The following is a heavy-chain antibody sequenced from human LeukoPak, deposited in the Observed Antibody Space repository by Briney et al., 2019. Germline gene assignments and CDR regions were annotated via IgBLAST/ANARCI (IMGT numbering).Heavy chain of an antibody. V-gene: IGHV4-59*08. J-gene: IGHJ4*02. D-gene: IGHD3-22*01. CDR3: ARLPLHYYDSSGYYTRLRYYFDY. CDR1: GGSISSYY. Sequence: PSETLSLTCTVPGGSISSYYWSWIRQPPGKGLEWVGYIYYSGSTNYNPSLKSRVTISVDTSKNQFSLKLSSVTAADTAVYYCARLPLHYYDSSGYYTRLRYYFDYWGQGTLVTVSS. CDR2: IYYSGST.